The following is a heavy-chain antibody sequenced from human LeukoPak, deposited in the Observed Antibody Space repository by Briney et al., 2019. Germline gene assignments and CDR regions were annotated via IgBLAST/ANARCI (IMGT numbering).Heavy chain of an antibody. J-gene: IGHJ4*02. CDR3: AREVPIVRGLRWDY. D-gene: IGHD3-10*01. Sequence: SETLSLTCSVSGGSVSSGISYWSWIRQPPGEGLEWIAYISDSGGSDYNPSLRGRVTISLDTSKSQFSLRLTSVTAADTAVYYCAREVPIVRGLRWDYWGQGTLVTVSS. CDR1: GGSVSSGISY. CDR2: ISDSGGS. V-gene: IGHV4-61*01.